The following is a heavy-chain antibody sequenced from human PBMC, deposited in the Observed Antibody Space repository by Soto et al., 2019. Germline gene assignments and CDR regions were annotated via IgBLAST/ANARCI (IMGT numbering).Heavy chain of an antibody. CDR2: IYYSGST. J-gene: IGHJ5*02. CDR3: ARMDCSSTSCYLANWFDP. Sequence: QVQLQESGPGLVKPSQTLSLTCTVSGGSISSGGYYWSWIRQHPGKGLEWIGYIYYSGSTYYNPSLKRRVTISVDTSKNQFSRKLSSVTAADTAVYYCARMDCSSTSCYLANWFDPWGQGTLVTVSS. CDR1: GGSISSGGYY. D-gene: IGHD2-2*01. V-gene: IGHV4-31*03.